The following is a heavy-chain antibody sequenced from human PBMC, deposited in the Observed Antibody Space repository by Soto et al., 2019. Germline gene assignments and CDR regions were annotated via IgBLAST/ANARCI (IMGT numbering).Heavy chain of an antibody. CDR2: INPNSGGT. V-gene: IGHV1-2*04. CDR1: GYTFTGYY. CDR3: AREWVRNSSSPADAFDI. D-gene: IGHD6-6*01. Sequence: QVQLVQSGAEVKKPGASVKVSCKASGYTFTGYYMHWVRQAPGQGLEWMGWINPNSGGTNYAQKFQGWVTMTRDTSISTAYMELSRLRSDDTAVYYCAREWVRNSSSPADAFDIWGQGTMVTVSS. J-gene: IGHJ3*02.